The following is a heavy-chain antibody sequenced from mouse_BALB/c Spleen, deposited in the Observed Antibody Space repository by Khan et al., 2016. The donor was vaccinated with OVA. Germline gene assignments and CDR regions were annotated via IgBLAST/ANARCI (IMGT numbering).Heavy chain of an antibody. J-gene: IGHJ3*01. V-gene: IGHV1S132*01. CDR3: AMGYFGNYEFVY. Sequence: QVQLQQSGAELVKPGASVKLSCKTSGYTFTNYWIQWIKQRPGQGLGWIGQIFPGTGTTYYNQNFKGKATLTVDTSSNTTNMHLSSLTSEDSAVYFCAMGYFGNYEFVYWGQGTLVTVS. D-gene: IGHD2-1*01. CDR1: GYTFTNYW. CDR2: IFPGTGTT.